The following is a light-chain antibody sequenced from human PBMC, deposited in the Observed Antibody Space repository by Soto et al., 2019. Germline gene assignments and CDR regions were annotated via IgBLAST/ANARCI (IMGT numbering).Light chain of an antibody. Sequence: EIVMTQSPATLSVSPGERATLSCRASQSVSRNLAWSQQKPGQAPRLLIYGASTRATGIPARFSGSGSGTEFTLTISSLQSEDFSVYYCQQYNNWSPWTFGQGTKVEIK. J-gene: IGKJ1*01. CDR1: QSVSRN. CDR2: GAS. CDR3: QQYNNWSPWT. V-gene: IGKV3-15*01.